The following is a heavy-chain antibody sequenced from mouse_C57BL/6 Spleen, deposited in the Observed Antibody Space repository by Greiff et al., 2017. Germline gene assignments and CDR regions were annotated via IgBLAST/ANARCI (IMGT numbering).Heavy chain of an antibody. CDR3: ARPIYRRAWFAY. V-gene: IGHV1-78*01. D-gene: IGHD2-1*01. J-gene: IGHJ3*01. CDR2: IYPRDGST. Sequence: VQVVESDAELVKPGASVKISCKVSGYTFTDHTIHWMKQRPEQGLEWIGYIYPRDGSTKYNEKFKGKATLTADKSSSTAYMQLNSLTSEDSAVYFCARPIYRRAWFAYWGQGTLVTVSA. CDR1: GYTFTDHT.